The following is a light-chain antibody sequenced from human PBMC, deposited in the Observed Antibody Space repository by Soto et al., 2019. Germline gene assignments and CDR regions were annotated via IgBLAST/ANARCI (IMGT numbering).Light chain of an antibody. V-gene: IGKV3-20*01. CDR2: GAS. J-gene: IGKJ5*01. CDR3: QQYSSSPRLT. CDR1: QSVSSSY. Sequence: EIVLTQSPGTLSLSPADRATRSCRASQSVSSSYLAWYQQKPGQAPRLLIYGASSRATGIPDRFSGSGSGTDFTLTISRLEPEDFAVYYCQQYSSSPRLTFGGGTRLEIK.